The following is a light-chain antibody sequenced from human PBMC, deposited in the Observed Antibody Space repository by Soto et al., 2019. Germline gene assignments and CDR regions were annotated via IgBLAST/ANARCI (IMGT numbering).Light chain of an antibody. CDR1: SSDVGFYNY. J-gene: IGLJ1*01. CDR3: TSYTTSSTYV. V-gene: IGLV2-14*03. Sequence: ALTQPASVSGSPGQSIAISCTGTSSDVGFYNYVSWYQQHPGKAPKLMVYDVNNRPSGVSNRFSGSKSGNTASLTISGLQAEDEADYYCTSYTTSSTYVFGTGTKVTVL. CDR2: DVN.